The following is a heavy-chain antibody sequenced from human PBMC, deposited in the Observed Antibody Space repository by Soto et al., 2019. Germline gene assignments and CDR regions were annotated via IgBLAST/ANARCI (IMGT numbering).Heavy chain of an antibody. CDR1: GFTFSSYE. D-gene: IGHD2-2*01. V-gene: IGHV3-48*03. CDR3: AREGFYAMDV. CDR2: ISSSGETV. J-gene: IGHJ6*02. Sequence: PGGSLRLSCYVSGFTFSSYEMYWVRQAPGKGLEWVAYISSSGETVYYAGSVQGRFTISRDNAKNSLYLQMSSLGAEDTAVYYCAREGFYAMDVWGQGTTVTAP.